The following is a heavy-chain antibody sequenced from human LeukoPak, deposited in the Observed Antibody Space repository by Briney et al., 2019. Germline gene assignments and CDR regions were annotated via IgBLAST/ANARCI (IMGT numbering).Heavy chain of an antibody. D-gene: IGHD1-20*01. CDR2: ISSSSSYI. J-gene: IGHJ4*02. Sequence: GGSLRLSCAASGFTFSSYSMNWVRQAPGKGLEWVSSISSSSSYIYYADSVKGRFTISRDNAKNSLYLQMNSLRAEDTAVYYCASSNNWKFDYWGQGTLVTVSS. CDR1: GFTFSSYS. CDR3: ASSNNWKFDY. V-gene: IGHV3-21*01.